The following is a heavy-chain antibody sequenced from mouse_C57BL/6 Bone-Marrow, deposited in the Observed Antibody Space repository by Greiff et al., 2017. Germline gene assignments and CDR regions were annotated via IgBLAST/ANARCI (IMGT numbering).Heavy chain of an antibody. J-gene: IGHJ2*01. CDR3: ARNYYGRGYFDY. CDR2: ISYRGST. CDR1: GYSITSDY. D-gene: IGHD1-1*01. Sequence: EVQLQQSGPGLAKPSQTLSLTCSATGYSITSDYWNWIRKFPGNKLEYMGYISYRGSTYYNPSLKSRISIIRATSKNLYYLQLNSVTTEDTATYYCARNYYGRGYFDYWGQGTTLTVSS. V-gene: IGHV3-8*01.